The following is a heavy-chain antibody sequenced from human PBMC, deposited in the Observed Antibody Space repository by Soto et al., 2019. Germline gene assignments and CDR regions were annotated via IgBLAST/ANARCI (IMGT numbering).Heavy chain of an antibody. Sequence: ESGGGVVQPGRSLRLSCAASGFTFSSYGMHWVRQAPGKGLEWVAVISYDGSNKYYADSVKGRFTISRDNAKNTRYLQMNSMRAEDSAVYFCAKDEVLVVVVARDYYGMDVWGQGTTVTVSS. V-gene: IGHV3-30*18. CDR2: ISYDGSNK. D-gene: IGHD2-15*01. CDR3: AKDEVLVVVVARDYYGMDV. J-gene: IGHJ6*02. CDR1: GFTFSSYG.